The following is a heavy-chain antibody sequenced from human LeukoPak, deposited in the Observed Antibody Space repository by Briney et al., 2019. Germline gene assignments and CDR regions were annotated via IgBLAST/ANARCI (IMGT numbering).Heavy chain of an antibody. J-gene: IGHJ4*02. V-gene: IGHV3-21*01. CDR2: IDSTGDYT. D-gene: IGHD3-3*01. Sequence: PGGSLRLSCAASGFTFRSYAMSWVRQAPGKGLDWVSAIDSTGDYTYHADSVKGRLTISRENAKNSLYLQMNSLRAGDTAVYYCARARRDFWSGYWFDYWGRGTLVTVSS. CDR1: GFTFRSYA. CDR3: ARARRDFWSGYWFDY.